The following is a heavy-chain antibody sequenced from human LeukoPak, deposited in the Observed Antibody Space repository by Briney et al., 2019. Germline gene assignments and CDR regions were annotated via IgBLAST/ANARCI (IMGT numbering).Heavy chain of an antibody. J-gene: IGHJ4*02. CDR1: GFTFSSYA. Sequence: GGSLRLSCAASGFTFSSYAMHLVRQAPGKGLEWEAVISYDGSNKYYADSVKGRFTISRDNSKNTLYLQMNSLRAEDTAVYYCARDGPLYDSSGYYFDYWGQGTLVTVSS. CDR3: ARDGPLYDSSGYYFDY. D-gene: IGHD3-22*01. V-gene: IGHV3-30-3*01. CDR2: ISYDGSNK.